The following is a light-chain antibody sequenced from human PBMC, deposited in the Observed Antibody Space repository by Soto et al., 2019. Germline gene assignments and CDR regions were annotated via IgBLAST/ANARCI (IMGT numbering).Light chain of an antibody. CDR3: SSYAGSNNV. V-gene: IGLV2-8*01. CDR1: SSDVGGYNF. CDR2: EVT. Sequence: QSVLTQPPSASGSPGQSVTISCIGTSSDVGGYNFVSWYQQYPGKAPKLMIYEVTKRPSGVPDRFSGSKSGNTASLTVSGLQAEDEADYYCSSYAGSNNVFGTGTKVTVL. J-gene: IGLJ1*01.